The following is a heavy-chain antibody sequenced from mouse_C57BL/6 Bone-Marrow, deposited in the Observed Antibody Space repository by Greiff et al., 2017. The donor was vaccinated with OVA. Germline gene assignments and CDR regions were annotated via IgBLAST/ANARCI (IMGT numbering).Heavy chain of an antibody. J-gene: IGHJ3*01. CDR2: IRNKANGYTT. V-gene: IGHV7-3*01. CDR3: ARQKEGTWFDY. CDR1: GFTFTDYY. Sequence: EVQRVESGGGLVQPGGSLSLSCAASGFTFTDYYMSWVRQPPGKALEWLGFIRNKANGYTTEYRASVQGRFTISRDNSQSILYLQMNALRAEDSATYYCARQKEGTWFDYWGQGTLVTVSA.